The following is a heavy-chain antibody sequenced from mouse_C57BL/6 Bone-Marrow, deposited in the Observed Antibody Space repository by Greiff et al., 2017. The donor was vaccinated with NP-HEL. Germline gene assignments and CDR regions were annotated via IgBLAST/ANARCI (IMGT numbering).Heavy chain of an antibody. CDR1: GYTFTDYN. Sequence: VQLQQSGPELVKPGASVKMSCTASGYTFTDYNMHWVKQSHGKSLEWIGYINPNNGGTSYNQKFKGKATLTVNKSSSTAYMELRSLTSEDSAVYYCARDYDYPHYAMDYWGQGTSVTVSS. J-gene: IGHJ4*01. D-gene: IGHD2-4*01. CDR3: ARDYDYPHYAMDY. V-gene: IGHV1-22*01. CDR2: INPNNGGT.